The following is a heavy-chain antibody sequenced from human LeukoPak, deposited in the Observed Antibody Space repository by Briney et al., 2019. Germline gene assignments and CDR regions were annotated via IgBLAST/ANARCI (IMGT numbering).Heavy chain of an antibody. CDR1: GFTFSSYA. CDR2: ISSNGGST. V-gene: IGHV3-64*01. Sequence: GRSLRLSCAASGFTFSSYAMHWVRQAPGRGLEYVSTISSNGGSTYYANSVKGRFTISRDNSKNTLFLQMGSLRAEDTAVYYCAKSVASDAYWGQGTLVTVSS. D-gene: IGHD5-12*01. J-gene: IGHJ4*02. CDR3: AKSVASDAY.